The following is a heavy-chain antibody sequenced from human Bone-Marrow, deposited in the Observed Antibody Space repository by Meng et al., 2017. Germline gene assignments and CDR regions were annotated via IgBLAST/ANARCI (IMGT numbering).Heavy chain of an antibody. CDR2: IYYSGST. Sequence: GQLQESGPGLVKPSQTLSLTCTVSGGSISSGGYYWSWIRQHPGKGLEWIGYIYYSGSTYYNPSLKSRVTISVDTSKNQFSLKLSSVTAADTAVYYCAREDYGDFRHAFDIWGQGTMVTVSS. D-gene: IGHD4-17*01. CDR3: AREDYGDFRHAFDI. V-gene: IGHV4-31*03. CDR1: GGSISSGGYY. J-gene: IGHJ3*02.